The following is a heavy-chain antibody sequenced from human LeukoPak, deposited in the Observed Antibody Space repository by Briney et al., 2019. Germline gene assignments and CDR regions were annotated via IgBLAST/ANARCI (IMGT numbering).Heavy chain of an antibody. CDR2: IIPIFGTA. J-gene: IGHJ6*02. CDR3: ARERSRRDDYYYDMDV. V-gene: IGHV1-69*13. CDR1: GYTFTSYY. Sequence: SVKVSCKASGYTFTSYYLHWVRQAPGQGLEWMGGIIPIFGTANYAQKFQGRVTITADESTSTAYMELSSLRSEDTAVYYCARERSRRDDYYYDMDVWGQGTTVTVSS.